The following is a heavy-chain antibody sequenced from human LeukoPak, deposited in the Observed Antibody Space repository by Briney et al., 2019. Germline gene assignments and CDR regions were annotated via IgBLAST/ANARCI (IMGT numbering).Heavy chain of an antibody. D-gene: IGHD1-20*01. CDR3: AKGGITGTPRT. V-gene: IGHV3-66*01. J-gene: IGHJ4*02. Sequence: GGSLRLSCAASGFTVSSNYMSWVRQAPGKGLEWVSVIYNGGSTYYADSVKGRFTISRDNSKNTLYLQMNGLRAEDTAVYYCAKGGITGTPRTGGQGTLVTVSS. CDR2: IYNGGST. CDR1: GFTVSSNY.